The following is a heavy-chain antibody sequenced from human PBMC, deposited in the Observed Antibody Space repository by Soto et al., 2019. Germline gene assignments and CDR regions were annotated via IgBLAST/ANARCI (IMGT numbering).Heavy chain of an antibody. CDR2: INPNSGGT. D-gene: IGHD6-13*01. J-gene: IGHJ2*01. CDR1: GYTFTGYY. Sequence: QVQLVQSGAEVKKPGASVKVSCKASGYTFTGYYMHWVRQDPGQGLEWMGWINPNSGGTNYAQKFQGWVTMTRDTSISTAYMEVSSLRSDDTAVYYCARASFRYSSSWYFDLWGRGTLVTVSS. CDR3: ARASFRYSSSWYFDL. V-gene: IGHV1-2*04.